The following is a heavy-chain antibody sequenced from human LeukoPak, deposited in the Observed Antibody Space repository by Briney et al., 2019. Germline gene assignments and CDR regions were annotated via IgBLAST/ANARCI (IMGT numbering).Heavy chain of an antibody. CDR1: GFTVSSNY. D-gene: IGHD3-10*01. CDR2: IYSGGST. J-gene: IGHJ4*02. V-gene: IGHV3-53*01. Sequence: PGGSLRLSCAASGFTVSSNYMSWVRQAPGKGLEWVSIIYSGGSTFYADSVKGRFTISRDSSKNTLYLQMKSLRAEDTAVYYCARGFPPAHWGQGTLVTVSS. CDR3: ARGFPPAH.